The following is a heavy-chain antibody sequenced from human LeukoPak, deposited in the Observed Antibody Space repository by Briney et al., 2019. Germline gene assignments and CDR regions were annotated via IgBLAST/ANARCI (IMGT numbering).Heavy chain of an antibody. V-gene: IGHV3-33*01. J-gene: IGHJ6*02. CDR3: ARDLRPSSGWYSYYYYYGMDV. Sequence: EGSLRLSCAASGFTFSSYGMHWVRQAPGKGLEWVAVIWHDGSNKYYADSVKGRFTISRDNSKNTLYLQMNSLRAEDTAVYYCARDLRPSSGWYSYYYYYGMDVWGQGTTVTVSS. D-gene: IGHD6-19*01. CDR1: GFTFSSYG. CDR2: IWHDGSNK.